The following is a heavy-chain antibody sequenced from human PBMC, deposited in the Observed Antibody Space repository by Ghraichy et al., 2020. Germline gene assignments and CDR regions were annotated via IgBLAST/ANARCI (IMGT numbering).Heavy chain of an antibody. CDR3: ARGPSSSIDY. V-gene: IGHV3-48*02. CDR1: GFSFSGFS. CDR2: ISSSSTTM. J-gene: IGHJ4*02. Sequence: LSLTCAASGFSFSGFSMNWVRQAPGKGLEWISYISSSSTTMYYADSVKGRFTVSRDNAKNSLYLQMNNLIDEDAAVYYCARGPSSSIDYWGQGPLVTVSS. D-gene: IGHD6-6*01.